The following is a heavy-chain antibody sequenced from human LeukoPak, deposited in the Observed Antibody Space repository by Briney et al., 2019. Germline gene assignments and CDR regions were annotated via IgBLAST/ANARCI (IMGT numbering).Heavy chain of an antibody. CDR2: IYSGGST. Sequence: GGSLRLSCAASGFTFSSYAMSWVRQAPGKGLEWVSVIYSGGSTYYADSVKGRFTISRDNSKNTLYLQMNSLRAEDTAVYYCARDMFPPTGDYWGQGTLVTVSS. CDR1: GFTFSSYA. J-gene: IGHJ4*02. D-gene: IGHD1-14*01. V-gene: IGHV3-66*02. CDR3: ARDMFPPTGDY.